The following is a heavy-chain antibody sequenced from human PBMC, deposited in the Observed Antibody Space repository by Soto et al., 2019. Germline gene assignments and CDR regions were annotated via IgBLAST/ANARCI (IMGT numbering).Heavy chain of an antibody. CDR1: GDTFSSYA. Sequence: SVKVSCKASGDTFSSYAINWVRQAPGQGLEWMGGIIPMFGTANYAQKFKGRVTITAGESTSTVYMELSSLRSEDTAVYYCARVGPAHYYDSSGYYSPLDYWGQGTLVTVS. CDR3: ARVGPAHYYDSSGYYSPLDY. J-gene: IGHJ4*02. D-gene: IGHD3-22*01. V-gene: IGHV1-69*13. CDR2: IIPMFGTA.